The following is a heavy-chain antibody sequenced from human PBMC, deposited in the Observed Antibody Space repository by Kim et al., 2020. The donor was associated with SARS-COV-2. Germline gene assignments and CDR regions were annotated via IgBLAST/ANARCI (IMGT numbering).Heavy chain of an antibody. D-gene: IGHD6-13*01. CDR2: ISNDGNNK. V-gene: IGHV3-30*18. Sequence: GGSLRLSCAASGFTFSRNGMHWVRQAPGRGLEWVAVISNDGNNKYYQDSVKGRFTISRDNSKSTLYLHMNSLRDADTAIYYCAKDVRSEAAALESWGQGT. CDR3: AKDVRSEAAALES. J-gene: IGHJ4*02. CDR1: GFTFSRNG.